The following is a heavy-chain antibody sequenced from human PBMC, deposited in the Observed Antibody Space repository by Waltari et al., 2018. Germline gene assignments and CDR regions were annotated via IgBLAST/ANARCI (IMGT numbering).Heavy chain of an antibody. CDR2: FDPERRDT. Sequence: VQLIQSGAEVKKPGASVRLSCKVSGYSPTELSLHWVRQPPGKGLEWMGGFDPERRDTTYAQRFQGRVTMTEDTSTDTAYMELRSLTSDDTAVFCCATDWGYCSDDSCYVGERGDYWGQGTLVTVSS. CDR1: GYSPTELS. CDR3: ATDWGYCSDDSCYVGERGDY. D-gene: IGHD2-15*01. J-gene: IGHJ4*02. V-gene: IGHV1-24*01.